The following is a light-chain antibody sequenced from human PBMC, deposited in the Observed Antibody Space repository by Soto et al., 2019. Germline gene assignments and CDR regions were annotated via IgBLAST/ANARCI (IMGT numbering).Light chain of an antibody. CDR3: QTHDSGLSTYNYV. J-gene: IGLJ1*01. V-gene: IGLV1-40*01. CDR2: GKN. Sequence: QSVLTQPPSVSGALGQRVTISCTGRSSNIGSYDVHWYQQLPGAAPKLLIDGKNNRPSGVPDRFSGSKSGTSASLAITGLQAEDEAEYYCQTHDSGLSTYNYVFGTGTKVTLL. CDR1: SSNIGSYD.